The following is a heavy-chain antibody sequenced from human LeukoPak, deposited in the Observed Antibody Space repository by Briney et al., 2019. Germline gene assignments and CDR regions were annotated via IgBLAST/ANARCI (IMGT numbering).Heavy chain of an antibody. CDR1: GGSFSGYY. J-gene: IGHJ4*02. CDR3: ARVSGYDWESFYDY. CDR2: INDSGST. Sequence: SETLSLTCVVYGGSFSGYYWTWIRQPPGKGLEWIGEINDSGSTNYNPSLKSRVTISVDTSKNQFSLKLSSVTAADTAMYYCARVSGYDWESFYDYWGQGSLVTVSS. V-gene: IGHV4-34*01. D-gene: IGHD5-12*01.